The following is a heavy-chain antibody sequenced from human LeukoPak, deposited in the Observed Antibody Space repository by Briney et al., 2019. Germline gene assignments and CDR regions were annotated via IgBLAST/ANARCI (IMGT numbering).Heavy chain of an antibody. V-gene: IGHV3-23*01. J-gene: IGHJ4*02. CDR2: LSGSASST. Sequence: GGSLRLSCAASGFTFSTYAMNWVRQAPGKGLEWVSSLSGSASSTYYADSVKGRFTISRDNSKNTLYLQMISLRAEDTAVYYCARDYPLPQDYWGQGTLVTVSS. D-gene: IGHD2-15*01. CDR3: ARDYPLPQDY. CDR1: GFTFSTYA.